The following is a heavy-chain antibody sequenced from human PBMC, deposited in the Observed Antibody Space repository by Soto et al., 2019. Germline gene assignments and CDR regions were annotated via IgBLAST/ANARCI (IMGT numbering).Heavy chain of an antibody. J-gene: IGHJ6*02. V-gene: IGHV4-39*01. D-gene: IGHD3-3*01. CDR3: ASTLSGARDV. CDR1: GGSISSSSYY. CDR2: IYYTGST. Sequence: QLQLQESGPGLVKPSETLSLTCTVSGGSISSSSYYWGWIRQPPGKGLEWIGSIYYTGSTYYNPSLRGRVTIPEDTSKNQFSRRLSSVTAADTSFYSCASTLSGARDVGGQGTTVTVSS.